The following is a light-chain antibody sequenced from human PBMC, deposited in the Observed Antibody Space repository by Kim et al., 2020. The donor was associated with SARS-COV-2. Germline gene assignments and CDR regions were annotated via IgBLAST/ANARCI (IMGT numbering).Light chain of an antibody. CDR1: SSDGGGYNY. J-gene: IGLJ2*01. V-gene: IGLV2-14*04. CDR2: DVS. CDR3: SSYTSSSTL. Sequence: PGQSITISCTGTSSDGGGYNYVSWYQQHPGKAPKLMIYDVSKRPSGVSNRFSGSKSGNTASLTISGLQAEDEADYYCSSYTSSSTLFGGGTKLTVL.